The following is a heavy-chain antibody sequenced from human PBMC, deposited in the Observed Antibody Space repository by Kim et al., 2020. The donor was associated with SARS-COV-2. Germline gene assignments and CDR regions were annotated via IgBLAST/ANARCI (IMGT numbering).Heavy chain of an antibody. CDR3: ARGGDSSSWLNWFDP. J-gene: IGHJ5*02. V-gene: IGHV3-30*01. Sequence: SVKGRFTNSRDKSKNTLYLQMNSLRPEDTAVYYCARGGDSSSWLNWFDPWGQGTLVTVSS. D-gene: IGHD6-13*01.